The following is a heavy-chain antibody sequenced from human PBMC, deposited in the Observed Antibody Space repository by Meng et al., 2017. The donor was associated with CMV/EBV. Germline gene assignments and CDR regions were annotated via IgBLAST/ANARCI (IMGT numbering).Heavy chain of an antibody. CDR1: GSTFSSYS. CDR3: ARDSGSYRLGWFDP. J-gene: IGHJ5*02. CDR2: ISSSSSYI. V-gene: IGHV3-21*01. D-gene: IGHD1-26*01. Sequence: SGSTFSSYSMNWVRQAPGKGLEWVSSISSSSSYIYYADSVKGRFTISRDNAKNSLYLQMNSLRAEDTAVYYCARDSGSYRLGWFDPWGQGTLVTVSS.